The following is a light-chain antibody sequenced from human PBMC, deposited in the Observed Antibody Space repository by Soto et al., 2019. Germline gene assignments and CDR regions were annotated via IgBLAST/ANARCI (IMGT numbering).Light chain of an antibody. CDR1: SSDVGGYNH. V-gene: IGLV2-11*01. Sequence: SALTQPRSVSGSPGQSVTISCTGSSSDVGGYNHVSWYQHRPGKAPKVMIYDVNKRTSGVPDRFSGSKSGNTASLTISGLQAEDEADYYCCSSTGIYTFVFGTGTKLTVL. CDR3: CSSTGIYTFV. J-gene: IGLJ1*01. CDR2: DVN.